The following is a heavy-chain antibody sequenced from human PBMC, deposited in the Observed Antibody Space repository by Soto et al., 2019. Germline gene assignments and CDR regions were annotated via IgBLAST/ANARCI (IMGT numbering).Heavy chain of an antibody. Sequence: QVQLVESGGGVVQPGRSLRLSCAASGFTFSSYGMHWVRQAPGKGLEWVAVISYDGSNKYYADSVKGRFTISRDNSKNPLYLAVERLRAEDKGVYYCARSPYSVSYLGYFGYWGQGTLVNVPS. J-gene: IGHJ4*02. CDR1: GFTFSSYG. V-gene: IGHV3-30*03. CDR3: ARSPYSVSYLGYFGY. CDR2: ISYDGSNK. D-gene: IGHD1-26*01.